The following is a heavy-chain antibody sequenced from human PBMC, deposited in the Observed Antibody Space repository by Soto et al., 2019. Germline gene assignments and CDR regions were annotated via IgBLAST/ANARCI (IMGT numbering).Heavy chain of an antibody. V-gene: IGHV3-15*07. CDR2: IKSKTDGGTT. CDR1: GFTFSNAW. J-gene: IGHJ6*02. D-gene: IGHD2-21*02. Sequence: EVQLVEAGGGLVKAGGSLRLSCAASGFTFSNAWMNWVRQAPGKGLEWVGRIKSKTDGGTTDYAAPVKGRFTISRDDSKNTLYLQMNSLKTEDTAVYYCRGVVVTAIRYGMDVWGQGTTVTVSS. CDR3: RGVVVTAIRYGMDV.